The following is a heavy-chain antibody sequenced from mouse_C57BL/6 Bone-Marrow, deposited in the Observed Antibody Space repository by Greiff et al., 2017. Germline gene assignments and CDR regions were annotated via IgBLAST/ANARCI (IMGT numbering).Heavy chain of an antibody. D-gene: IGHD2-1*01. Sequence: VKLMESGAELVKPGASVKMSCKASGYTFTTYPIEWMKQNHGKSLEWIGNFHPYNDDTKYNEKFKGKATLTVEKSSSTVYLELSRLTSDDSAVYYCARGGNYGGYYFDYWGKGTTLTVSS. J-gene: IGHJ2*01. CDR2: FHPYNDDT. V-gene: IGHV1-47*01. CDR1: GYTFTTYP. CDR3: ARGGNYGGYYFDY.